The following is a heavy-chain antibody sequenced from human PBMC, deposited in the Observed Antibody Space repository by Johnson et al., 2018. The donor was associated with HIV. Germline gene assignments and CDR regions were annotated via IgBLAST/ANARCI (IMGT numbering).Heavy chain of an antibody. Sequence: VQLVESGGGVVQPGRSLRLSCAASGFTFDDYAMHWVRQAPGKGLEWVSLISWDGGSTYYADSVKGRFTISRDNSKNSLYLQMNSLRAEDTALYYCAKDIRYSSGWNAFDIWGQGTMVTVSS. V-gene: IGHV3-43D*03. CDR2: ISWDGGST. J-gene: IGHJ3*02. CDR3: AKDIRYSSGWNAFDI. D-gene: IGHD6-19*01. CDR1: GFTFDDYA.